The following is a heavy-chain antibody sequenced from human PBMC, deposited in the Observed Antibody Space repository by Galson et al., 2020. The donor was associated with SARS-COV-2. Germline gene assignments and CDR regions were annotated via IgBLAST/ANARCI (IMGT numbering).Heavy chain of an antibody. D-gene: IGHD3-16*02. CDR2: IYSGGST. Sequence: GESLKISCAASGFTVSSNYMSWVRQAPGKGLEWVSVIYSGGSTYYADSVKGRFTISRDNSKNTLYLQMNSLRAEDTAVYYCARELAAYRFFDYWGQGTLVTVSS. CDR1: GFTVSSNY. J-gene: IGHJ4*02. CDR3: ARELAAYRFFDY. V-gene: IGHV3-53*05.